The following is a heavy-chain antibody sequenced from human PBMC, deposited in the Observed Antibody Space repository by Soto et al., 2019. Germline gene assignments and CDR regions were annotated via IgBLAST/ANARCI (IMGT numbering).Heavy chain of an antibody. V-gene: IGHV4-59*01. CDR2: IYYSGST. J-gene: IGHJ2*01. Sequence: PSETLSLTCTVSGDSISSYYWSWIRQPPGKGLEWIGYIYYSGSTNXXXXXXXXXXXXXXTXXXQSSLKLSSVTAADTAVYYCERGRGGYLNLWGRGTLLTLSS. CDR1: GDSISSYY. CDR3: ERGRGGYLNL. D-gene: IGHD3-10*01.